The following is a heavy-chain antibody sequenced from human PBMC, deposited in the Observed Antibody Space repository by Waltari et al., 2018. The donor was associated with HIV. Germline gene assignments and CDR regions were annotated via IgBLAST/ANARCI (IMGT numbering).Heavy chain of an antibody. D-gene: IGHD5-18*01. CDR1: GGSISSYY. CDR2: IYYSGST. CDR3: ARGVLKLSNYGMDV. V-gene: IGHV4-59*01. J-gene: IGHJ6*02. Sequence: QVQLQESGPGLVKPSETLSLTCTVSGGSISSYYWSWIRQPPGKGLEWIGYIYYSGSTNYNPSLKSRVTISVDTSKNQFSLKLSSVTAADTAVYYCARGVLKLSNYGMDVWGQGTTVTVSS.